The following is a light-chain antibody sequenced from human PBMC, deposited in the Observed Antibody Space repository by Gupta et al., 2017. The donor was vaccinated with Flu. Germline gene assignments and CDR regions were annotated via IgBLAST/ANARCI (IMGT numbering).Light chain of an antibody. Sequence: DIQMTQSPSSLSASVGDRVTISCRASQDIRHDLAWYQQKPGKAPKRLIYAASSLQRGVPSRCSGSGVGTEFTLTISSRQPEDFATYYCLQQYSDHPGLTFGGGTKVEI. CDR3: LQQYSDHPGLT. CDR2: AAS. J-gene: IGKJ4*01. V-gene: IGKV1-17*01. CDR1: QDIRHD.